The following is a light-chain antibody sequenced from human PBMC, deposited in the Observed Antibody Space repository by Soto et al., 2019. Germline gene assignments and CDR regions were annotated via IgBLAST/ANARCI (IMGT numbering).Light chain of an antibody. V-gene: IGLV1-44*01. J-gene: IGLJ1*01. CDR1: TSNIGSHT. CDR3: ATWDDSLKGV. Sequence: QSVLTQPPSASGTPGQRVTIYCSGSTSNIGSHTVNWYQHLPGTAPKLLITTNNQRPSGVPDLFSGFKSGSSASLVISGLQSEDEADYYCATWDDSLKGVFGTGTKLTVL. CDR2: TNN.